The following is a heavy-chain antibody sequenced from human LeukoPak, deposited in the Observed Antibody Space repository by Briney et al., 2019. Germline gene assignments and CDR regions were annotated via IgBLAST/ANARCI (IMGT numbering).Heavy chain of an antibody. D-gene: IGHD2-2*01. J-gene: IGHJ3*02. CDR3: AAQYQLPSNAFDI. CDR2: INGNGGST. Sequence: GGSLRLSCAASGFTFSSYAMSWVRQAPGKGLEWVSAINGNGGSTYYAGSVKGRFTISRDNSKNMLYLQMNSLRAEDTAVYYCAAQYQLPSNAFDIWGQGTMVTVSS. CDR1: GFTFSSYA. V-gene: IGHV3-23*01.